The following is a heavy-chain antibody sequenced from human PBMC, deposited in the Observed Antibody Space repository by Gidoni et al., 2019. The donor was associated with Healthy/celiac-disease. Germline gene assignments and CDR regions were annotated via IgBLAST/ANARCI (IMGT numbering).Heavy chain of an antibody. CDR1: GFTFSSYG. CDR3: AKDPGLFYYYYYYGMDV. J-gene: IGHJ6*02. Sequence: QVQLVESGGGVVQPGGSLRLSCAASGFTFSSYGMHWVRQAPGKGLEWVAFIRYDGSNKYYADSVKGRFTISRDNSKNTLYLQMNSLRAEDTAVYYCAKDPGLFYYYYYYGMDVWGQGTTVTVSS. D-gene: IGHD3-22*01. CDR2: IRYDGSNK. V-gene: IGHV3-30*02.